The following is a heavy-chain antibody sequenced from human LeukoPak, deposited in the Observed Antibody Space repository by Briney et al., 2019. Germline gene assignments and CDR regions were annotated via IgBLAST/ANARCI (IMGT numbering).Heavy chain of an antibody. CDR1: EFTFSKFW. Sequence: PGGSLRLSCAASEFTFSKFWMSWVRQAPGKGLEWVANIKQDGSEKNYVDSVKGRLTISRDNAKNSLYLQMTSLRAEDTAVYYCASSWGSAIDFWGQGTLVTVSS. V-gene: IGHV3-7*01. J-gene: IGHJ4*02. D-gene: IGHD3-16*01. CDR3: ASSWGSAIDF. CDR2: IKQDGSEK.